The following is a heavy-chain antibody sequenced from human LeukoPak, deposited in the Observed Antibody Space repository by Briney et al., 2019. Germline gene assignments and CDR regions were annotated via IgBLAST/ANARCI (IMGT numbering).Heavy chain of an antibody. Sequence: PSETLSLTCTVSGDSISSGGNYWSWIRQHPGKGLEWIGYIYYSGSTYYNSSLKSRVTMSVDTSKNQFSLRLSSVTAADTAVYYCARDNGKLTLYAFDIWGQGTMVTVSS. CDR1: GDSISSGGNY. CDR3: ARDNGKLTLYAFDI. J-gene: IGHJ3*02. CDR2: IYYSGST. D-gene: IGHD1-7*01. V-gene: IGHV4-31*03.